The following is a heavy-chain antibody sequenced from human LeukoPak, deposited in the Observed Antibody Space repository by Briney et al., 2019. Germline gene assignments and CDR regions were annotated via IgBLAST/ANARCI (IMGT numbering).Heavy chain of an antibody. CDR1: GFTFSSYS. V-gene: IGHV3-21*01. CDR3: ARGDDSSGYYGAFDI. D-gene: IGHD3-22*01. CDR2: ISSSYI. J-gene: IGHJ3*02. Sequence: GGSLRLSCAASGFTFSSYSMNWVRQAPGKGLEWVSSISSSYIYYADSVKGRFTISRDNAKNSLYLQMNSLRAEDTAVCYCARGDDSSGYYGAFDIWGQGTMVTVSS.